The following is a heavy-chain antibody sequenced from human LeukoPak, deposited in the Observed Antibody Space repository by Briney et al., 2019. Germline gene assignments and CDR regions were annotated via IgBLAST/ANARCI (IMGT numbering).Heavy chain of an antibody. V-gene: IGHV3-7*05. CDR1: GFTFSTYW. CDR2: IKPDGSEQ. Sequence: GGSLRLSCAASGFTFSTYWMSWVRQAPGKGLEWVANIKPDGSEQYYVDSVKGRFTFSRDNAKNSLFLQMNTLRPDDTAVYYCAKGSPPGDWGQGTLVTVSS. D-gene: IGHD3-16*01. J-gene: IGHJ4*02. CDR3: AKGSPPGD.